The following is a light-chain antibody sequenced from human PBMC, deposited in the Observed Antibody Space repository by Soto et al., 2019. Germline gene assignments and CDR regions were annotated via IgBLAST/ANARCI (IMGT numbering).Light chain of an antibody. Sequence: DTQMTQSPSTLSAYVGDRVTITCRASQSISSWLAWYQQKPGKAPKLLIYDASSLESGVPSRFSGSGSGTEFTLTISSLQPDDFATYYCQQYNSYPWTFGQGTKV. J-gene: IGKJ1*01. V-gene: IGKV1-5*01. CDR2: DAS. CDR1: QSISSW. CDR3: QQYNSYPWT.